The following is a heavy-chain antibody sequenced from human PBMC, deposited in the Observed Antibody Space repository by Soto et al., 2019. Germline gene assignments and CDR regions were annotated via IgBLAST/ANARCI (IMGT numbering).Heavy chain of an antibody. J-gene: IGHJ6*02. Sequence: SETLSLTCTVSGGSISSGDYYWSWIRQPPGKGLEWIGYIYYSGSTYYNPSLKSRVTISVDTSKNQFSLKLSSVTAADTAVYYCARDAPGYRYYYYGMDVWGQGTTVTAP. CDR1: GGSISSGDYY. CDR2: IYYSGST. CDR3: ARDAPGYRYYYYGMDV. D-gene: IGHD5-18*01. V-gene: IGHV4-30-4*01.